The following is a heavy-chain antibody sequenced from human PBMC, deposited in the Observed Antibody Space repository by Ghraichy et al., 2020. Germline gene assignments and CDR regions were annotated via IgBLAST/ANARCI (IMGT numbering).Heavy chain of an antibody. CDR2: ISGGGGST. CDR3: AKAGLGATLPRLDG. CDR1: GFTFSSYA. V-gene: IGHV3-23*01. D-gene: IGHD1-26*01. J-gene: IGHJ4*02. Sequence: GGSLRLSCAASGFTFSSYAMNWVRQAPGKGLEWVSTISGGGGSTYYADSVKGRFTISRDNSKNTLFLQMNSLRADDTAVYYCAKAGLGATLPRLDGWGQGTLVTVSS.